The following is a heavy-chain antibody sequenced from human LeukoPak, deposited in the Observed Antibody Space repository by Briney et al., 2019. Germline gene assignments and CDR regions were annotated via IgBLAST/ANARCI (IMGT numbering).Heavy chain of an antibody. V-gene: IGHV1-69*04. CDR1: GGTFSSYA. Sequence: GAPVKVSCKASGGTFSSYAISWVRQAPGQGLEWMGRIIPIFGIANYAQKFQGRVTITADKSTSTVYMELSSLRSEDTAVYYCARSRHYYDSSGSWYFDLWGRGTLVTVSS. CDR2: IIPIFGIA. CDR3: ARSRHYYDSSGSWYFDL. D-gene: IGHD3-22*01. J-gene: IGHJ2*01.